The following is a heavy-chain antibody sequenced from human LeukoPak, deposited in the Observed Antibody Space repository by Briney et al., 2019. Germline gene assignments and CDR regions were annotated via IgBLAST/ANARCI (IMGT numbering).Heavy chain of an antibody. V-gene: IGHV4-39*01. CDR3: ARHVPAGDSSGYYYAHFDY. CDR1: GGSISSSSYY. D-gene: IGHD3-22*01. J-gene: IGHJ4*02. CDR2: IYYSGST. Sequence: PSETLSLTCTASGGSISSSSYYWGWIRQPPGKGLEWIGSIYYSGSTYYNPSLKSRVTISVDTSKNQFSLKLSSVTAADTAVYYCARHVPAGDSSGYYYAHFDYWGQGTLVTVSS.